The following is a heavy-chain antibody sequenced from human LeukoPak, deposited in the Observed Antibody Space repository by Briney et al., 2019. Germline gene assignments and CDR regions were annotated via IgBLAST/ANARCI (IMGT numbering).Heavy chain of an antibody. CDR1: GGTFSSYA. CDR3: ASGPLHAIWDYYYYYMDV. V-gene: IGHV1-69*05. Sequence: SVKVSCKASGGTFSSYAISWVRQAPGQGLEWMGGIIPIFGTANYAQKFQGRVTITTDESTSTAYMELSSLRSEDTAVYYCASGPLHAIWDYYYYYMDVWGKGTTVTVSS. CDR2: IIPIFGTA. J-gene: IGHJ6*03. D-gene: IGHD3-9*01.